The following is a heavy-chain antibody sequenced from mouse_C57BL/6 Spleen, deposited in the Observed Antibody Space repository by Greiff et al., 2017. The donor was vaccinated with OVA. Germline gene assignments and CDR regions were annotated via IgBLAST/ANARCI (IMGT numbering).Heavy chain of an antibody. V-gene: IGHV1-64*01. J-gene: IGHJ2*01. CDR2: IHPNSGST. Sequence: QVQLQQPGAELVKPGASVKLSCKASGYTFTSYWMHWVKQRPGQGLEWIGMIHPNSGSTNYNEKFKSKATLTVDTSSSTAYMQLSSLTSEDSAVYDCASSADYYGSGYFDYWGQGTTLTVSS. CDR3: ASSADYYGSGYFDY. D-gene: IGHD1-1*01. CDR1: GYTFTSYW.